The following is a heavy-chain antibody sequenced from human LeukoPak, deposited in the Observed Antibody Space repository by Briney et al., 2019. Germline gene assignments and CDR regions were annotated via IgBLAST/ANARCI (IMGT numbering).Heavy chain of an antibody. CDR1: GDSMSSNIYY. D-gene: IGHD2-21*01. V-gene: IGHV4-39*01. CDR2: VYYSGST. J-gene: IGHJ4*02. Sequence: PSETLSLTCSISGDSMSSNIYYWGWLRQSPGMGLEWFGSVYYSGSTYYNPSLKSRVNISVAPSRVECSLTLTSATAADTAVYYRTRHRTYFGVLSRSSTQFYFDFWGEGALVAVSS. CDR3: TRHRTYFGVLSRSSTQFYFDF.